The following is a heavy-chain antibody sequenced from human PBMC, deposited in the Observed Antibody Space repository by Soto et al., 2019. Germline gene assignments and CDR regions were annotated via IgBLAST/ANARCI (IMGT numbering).Heavy chain of an antibody. CDR2: INAGSGNT. V-gene: IGHV1-3*01. D-gene: IGHD2-2*01. Sequence: QVKLVQSGAEVRKPGASVKVSCKASGYIFTNYAVHWVRQAPGQRLEWMGWINAGSGNTKYSEKFQGRVTFSRDTTARRAIMELTTLASEHTATYYCARGDCGITSGSYALDLWGQGTLVTVSS. CDR3: ARGDCGITSGSYALDL. CDR1: GYIFTNYA. J-gene: IGHJ3*01.